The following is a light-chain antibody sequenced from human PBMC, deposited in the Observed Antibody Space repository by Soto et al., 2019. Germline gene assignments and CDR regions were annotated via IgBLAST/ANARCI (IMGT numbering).Light chain of an antibody. V-gene: IGLV1-44*01. CDR3: ASWDDSLNGLV. CDR2: SNN. Sequence: QSVLTQPPSASATPGQRVTISCSGSSSNIGSNNVEWYQHLPGTAPKLLIYSNNQGPSGVPDRFSGSKSGTSASLAISGLQSDDEADYYCASWDDSLNGLVIGGGTKVTVL. CDR1: SSNIGSNN. J-gene: IGLJ3*02.